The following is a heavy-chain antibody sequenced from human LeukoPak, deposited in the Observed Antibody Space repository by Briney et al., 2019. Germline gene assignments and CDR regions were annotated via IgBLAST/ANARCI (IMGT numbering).Heavy chain of an antibody. CDR2: ISYDGSNK. V-gene: IGHV3-30-3*01. Sequence: SGGSLRLSCAASGFTFSSYAMHWVRQAPGKGLEWVAVISYDGSNKYYADSVKGRFTISRDNSKNTLYLQMNSLRAEDTAVYYCVMQGAAMINWGQGTLVTVSS. CDR1: GFTFSSYA. CDR3: VMQGAAMIN. J-gene: IGHJ4*02. D-gene: IGHD3-22*01.